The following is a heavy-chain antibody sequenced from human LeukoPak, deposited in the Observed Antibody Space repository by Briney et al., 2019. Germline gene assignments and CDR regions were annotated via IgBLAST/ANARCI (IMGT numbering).Heavy chain of an antibody. V-gene: IGHV3-23*01. CDR2: ISGSGGST. J-gene: IGHJ4*02. D-gene: IGHD3-10*01. CDR3: AKARAVTMVRGVLLYFDY. CDR1: GFTFSNYA. Sequence: GGSLRLSCAASGFTFSNYAISWVRQAPGKGLEWVSGISGSGGSTYYADSVKGRFTISRDNSKNTLYLQMNSLSAEDTAVYYCAKARAVTMVRGVLLYFDYWGQGTLVTVSS.